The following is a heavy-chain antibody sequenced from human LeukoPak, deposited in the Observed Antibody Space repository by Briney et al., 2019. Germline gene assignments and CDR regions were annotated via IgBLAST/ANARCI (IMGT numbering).Heavy chain of an antibody. D-gene: IGHD6-6*01. J-gene: IGHJ3*02. V-gene: IGHV3-23*01. CDR2: ISGSGGST. Sequence: PGGSLRLSCAASGFTFSSYAMSWVRQAPGKGLEWVSAISGSGGSTYYADSVKGRFTISRDNSKSTLYLQMNSLRAEDTAVYYCAKDRRAARGVGAFDIWGQGTMVTVSS. CDR3: AKDRRAARGVGAFDI. CDR1: GFTFSSYA.